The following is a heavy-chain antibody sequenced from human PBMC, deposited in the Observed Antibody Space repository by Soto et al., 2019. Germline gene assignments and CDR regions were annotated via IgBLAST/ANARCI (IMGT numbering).Heavy chain of an antibody. V-gene: IGHV4-59*01. CDR3: ARVNQLAPKRNAFDI. CDR2: VHYRGSS. J-gene: IGHJ3*02. Sequence: QVQLQESGPGLVKPSETLSLICTVSGGSIRSFFWSWIRQPPGKGLEGIGYVHYRGSSNYNPSHKSRVTMSVDTSNNQLSLKLTSVTAADTAVYYCARVNQLAPKRNAFDIWGQGTMAIVSS. D-gene: IGHD1-1*01. CDR1: GGSIRSFF.